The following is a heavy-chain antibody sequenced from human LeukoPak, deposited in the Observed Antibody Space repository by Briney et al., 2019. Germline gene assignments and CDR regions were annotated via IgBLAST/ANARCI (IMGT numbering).Heavy chain of an antibody. CDR3: ARALVGAIGWFDP. V-gene: IGHV1-2*02. D-gene: IGHD1-26*01. CDR1: GGTFSSYA. CDR2: INPNSGGT. J-gene: IGHJ5*02. Sequence: GASVKVSCKASGGTFSSYAISWVRQAPGQGLEWMGWINPNSGGTNYAQKFQGRVTMTRDTSISTAYMELSRLRSDDTAVYYCARALVGAIGWFDPWGQGTLVTVSS.